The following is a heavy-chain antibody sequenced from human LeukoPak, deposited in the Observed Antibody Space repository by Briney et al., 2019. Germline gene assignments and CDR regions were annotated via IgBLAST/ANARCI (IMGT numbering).Heavy chain of an antibody. V-gene: IGHV1-3*01. Sequence: ASVKVSCKASGYTFTSYAMHWVRQAPGQRLEWMGWINAGNGNTKYSQKFQGRVTITRDTSASTAYMELSSLRSEDTAVHYCARETSSYGSRGILDYWGQGTLVTVSS. J-gene: IGHJ4*02. CDR1: GYTFTSYA. D-gene: IGHD5-18*01. CDR2: INAGNGNT. CDR3: ARETSSYGSRGILDY.